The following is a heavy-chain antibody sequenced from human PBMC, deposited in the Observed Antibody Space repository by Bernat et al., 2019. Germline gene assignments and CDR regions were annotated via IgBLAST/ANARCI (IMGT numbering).Heavy chain of an antibody. Sequence: QVQLVESGGGVVQPGRSLRLSCAASGFTFSGYGMHWVRQAPGKGLEWVAVIWYDGSNKYYADSVKGRFTISRDNSKNTLYLQMNSLRAEDTAVYYCARVPKTDAFDIWGQGTMVTVSS. CDR1: GFTFSGYG. V-gene: IGHV3-33*01. CDR3: ARVPKTDAFDI. CDR2: IWYDGSNK. J-gene: IGHJ3*02.